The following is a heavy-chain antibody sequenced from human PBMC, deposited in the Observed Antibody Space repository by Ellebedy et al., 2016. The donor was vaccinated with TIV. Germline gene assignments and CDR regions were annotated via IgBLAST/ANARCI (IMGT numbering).Heavy chain of an antibody. Sequence: AASVKVSCKASGYTFTGYYMHWVRQAPGQGLEWMGWINSNSGGTNYAQRFKGRVTMTRDTSISTAYMELSRLTADDTAVYYCARDSRAVHDNTWFRFFDPWGQGTLVTVSS. CDR3: ARDSRAVHDNTWFRFFDP. J-gene: IGHJ5*02. V-gene: IGHV1-2*02. D-gene: IGHD1-1*01. CDR2: INSNSGGT. CDR1: GYTFTGYY.